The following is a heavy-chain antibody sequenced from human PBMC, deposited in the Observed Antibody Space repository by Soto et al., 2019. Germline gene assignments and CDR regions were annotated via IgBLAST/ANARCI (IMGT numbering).Heavy chain of an antibody. Sequence: EVQLVESGGGLVKPGGSLRLSCAASGFTFSSDSMNWVRQAPRKGLEWVSAISSSSSYIYYADSVKGRFTISRDNAKNSLYLQMISLRAEDTAVYYCARDHGLSSYAFDIWGQGTMVTVSS. CDR2: ISSSSSYI. J-gene: IGHJ3*02. CDR3: ARDHGLSSYAFDI. D-gene: IGHD2-15*01. CDR1: GFTFSSDS. V-gene: IGHV3-21*03.